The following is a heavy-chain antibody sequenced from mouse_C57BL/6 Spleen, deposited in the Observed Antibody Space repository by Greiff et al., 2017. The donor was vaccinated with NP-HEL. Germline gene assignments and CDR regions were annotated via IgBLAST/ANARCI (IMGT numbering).Heavy chain of an antibody. J-gene: IGHJ4*01. CDR1: GFSLTSHG. D-gene: IGHD2-3*01. CDR2: IWSGGCT. Sequence: VMLVESGPGLVQPSQILSITCTVSGFSLTSHGVHRVRQSPGTGLEWLGVIWSGGCTDYNAAFISRLSISKDNSKSQVFFKMNSLQAEDTAIYYGARRRLLRGNYDAMDYWGQGTSVTVSS. V-gene: IGHV2-2*01. CDR3: ARRRLLRGNYDAMDY.